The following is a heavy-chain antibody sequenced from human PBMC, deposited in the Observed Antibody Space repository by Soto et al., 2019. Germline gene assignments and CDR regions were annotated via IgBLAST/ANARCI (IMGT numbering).Heavy chain of an antibody. CDR2: IWYDGSNK. J-gene: IGHJ5*02. D-gene: IGHD5-18*01. CDR1: GFTFSSYG. Sequence: QVQLVESGGGVVQPGRSLRLSCAASGFTFSSYGMHWVRQAPGKGLEWVAVIWYDGSNKYYADSVKGRFTISRDNSKNTRYLQRNSLRAEDTAVYYCARDRGYSYGYNWFDPWGQGTLVTVSS. V-gene: IGHV3-33*01. CDR3: ARDRGYSYGYNWFDP.